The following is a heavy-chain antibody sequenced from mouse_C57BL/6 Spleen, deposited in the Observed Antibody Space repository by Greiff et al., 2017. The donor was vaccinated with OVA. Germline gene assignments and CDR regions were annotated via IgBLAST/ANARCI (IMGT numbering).Heavy chain of an antibody. CDR2: ICDGGSYT. J-gene: IGHJ4*01. D-gene: IGHD1-1*01. Sequence: EVKLMESGGGLVKPGGSLKLSCAASGFTFSSYAMSWVRQTPEKRLEWVATICDGGSYTYYPDNVKGRFTISRDNAKNNLYLQMSHLKSEDTAMYYCARDQVTTVVAGAMDYWGQGTSVTVSS. V-gene: IGHV5-4*01. CDR1: GFTFSSYA. CDR3: ARDQVTTVVAGAMDY.